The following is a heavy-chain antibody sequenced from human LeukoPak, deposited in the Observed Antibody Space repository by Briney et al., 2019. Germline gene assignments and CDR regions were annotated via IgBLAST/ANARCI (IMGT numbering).Heavy chain of an antibody. D-gene: IGHD3-3*01. CDR3: AREDYDFWSGYNRYYYYYGMDV. CDR2: INSDGSST. Sequence: GGSLRLSCAASGFTFSSYWMHWVRQAPGKGLVWVSRINSDGSSTSYADSVKGRFTISRDNAKNTLYLQMNSLRAEDTAVYYCAREDYDFWSGYNRYYYYYGMDVWGQGTTVTVSS. V-gene: IGHV3-74*01. CDR1: GFTFSSYW. J-gene: IGHJ6*02.